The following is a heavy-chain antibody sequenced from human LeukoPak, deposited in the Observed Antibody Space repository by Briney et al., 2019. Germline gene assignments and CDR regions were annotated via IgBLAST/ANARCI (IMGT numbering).Heavy chain of an antibody. J-gene: IGHJ4*02. Sequence: GGSLRLSCAASGFTFGSYAMSWVRQAPGKGLEWVSAISGSGGSTYYADSVKGRFTISRDNSKNTLYLQMNSLRAEDTAVYYCAKYSSVEMATTFDYWGQGTLVTVSS. CDR3: AKYSSVEMATTFDY. D-gene: IGHD5-24*01. CDR2: ISGSGGST. V-gene: IGHV3-23*01. CDR1: GFTFGSYA.